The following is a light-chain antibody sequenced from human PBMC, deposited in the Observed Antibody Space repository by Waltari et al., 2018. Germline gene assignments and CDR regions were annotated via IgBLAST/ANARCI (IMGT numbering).Light chain of an antibody. Sequence: QTALTQPPSTSGTPGQRVTISCSGSSSNIGSNTVNWDQQLPGTAPKLLIYTNNQRPSGVPDRFSASKSGTSASLAISGLQSEDEAHYYCASWDDSLSVVLFGGGTKLTVL. CDR1: SSNIGSNT. J-gene: IGLJ3*02. CDR2: TNN. CDR3: ASWDDSLSVVL. V-gene: IGLV1-44*01.